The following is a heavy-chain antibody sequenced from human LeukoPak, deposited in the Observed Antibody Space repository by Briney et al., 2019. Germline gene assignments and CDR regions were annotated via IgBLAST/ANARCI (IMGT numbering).Heavy chain of an antibody. CDR1: GFTLSSYA. Sequence: GGSLRLSCAASGFTLSSYAMNWVRQAPGKGLDWVSVISTSGGTTYYADSVKGRFTISRDNSKNTLYLQMNSLSVEDTAVYYCAKLGGQELHNYYVAVCGKGTTVAVSS. V-gene: IGHV3-23*01. CDR2: ISTSGGTT. J-gene: IGHJ6*03. D-gene: IGHD3-16*01. CDR3: AKLGGQELHNYYVAV.